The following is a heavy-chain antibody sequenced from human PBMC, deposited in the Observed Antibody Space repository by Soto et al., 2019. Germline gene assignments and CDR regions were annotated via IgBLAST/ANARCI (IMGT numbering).Heavy chain of an antibody. D-gene: IGHD3-10*01. J-gene: IGHJ6*02. V-gene: IGHV1-2*02. CDR1: GYTFTGYY. CDR2: INPNSGGT. Sequence: QVQLVQSGAEVKKPGASVKVSCKASGYTFTGYYMNWVRQAPGQGLEWMGWINPNSGGTNYAQKLQGRVTMTRDTPISTAYMELSRLRSDDTAVYYCARVGYYYGSGSYWRYYYYYGMDVWGQGTTVTVSS. CDR3: ARVGYYYGSGSYWRYYYYYGMDV.